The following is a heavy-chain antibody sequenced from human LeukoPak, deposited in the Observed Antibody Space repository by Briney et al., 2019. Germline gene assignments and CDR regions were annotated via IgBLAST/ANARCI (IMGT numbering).Heavy chain of an antibody. CDR1: GFTFSTYT. CDR3: ARGVSDYYYYGMDV. Sequence: PGGSLRLSCAASGFTFSTYTMHWVRQAPGKGLEWVAFISFDGSNTYYADSVKGRFTISRDNSKNTLYLQMNSLRAEDTAVYYCARGVSDYYYYGMDVWGQGTTVTVSS. D-gene: IGHD6-19*01. J-gene: IGHJ6*02. V-gene: IGHV3-30-3*01. CDR2: ISFDGSNT.